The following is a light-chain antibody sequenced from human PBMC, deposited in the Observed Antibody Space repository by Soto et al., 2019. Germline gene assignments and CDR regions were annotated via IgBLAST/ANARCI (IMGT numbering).Light chain of an antibody. Sequence: QSVLTQPPSVSGAPGQRVTISCTGSSSNIGAGYDVHWYQQLPGTAPKLLIYGNINRPSGVPDRFSGSKSGTSASLAITGLQAEDEADYSCQSYDSSLSGLYVFGTGTKVTVL. J-gene: IGLJ1*01. V-gene: IGLV1-40*01. CDR3: QSYDSSLSGLYV. CDR2: GNI. CDR1: SSNIGAGYD.